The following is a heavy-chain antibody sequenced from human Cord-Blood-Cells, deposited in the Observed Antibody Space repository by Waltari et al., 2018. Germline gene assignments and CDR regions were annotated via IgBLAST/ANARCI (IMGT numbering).Heavy chain of an antibody. V-gene: IGHV4-39*01. J-gene: IGHJ4*02. Sequence: QLQLQESGPGLVKPSETLSLTCTVTGGSISSSSYYWGWIRQPPGKGLEWIGSIYYSGSTYYNPSLKSRVTISVDTSKNQFSLKLSSVTAADTAVYYCARRRQPVGLFDYWGQGTLVTVSS. CDR2: IYYSGST. CDR1: GGSISSSSYY. CDR3: ARRRQPVGLFDY. D-gene: IGHD6-6*01.